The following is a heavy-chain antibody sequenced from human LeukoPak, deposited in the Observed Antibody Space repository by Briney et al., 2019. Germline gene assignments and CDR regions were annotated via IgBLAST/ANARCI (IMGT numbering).Heavy chain of an antibody. V-gene: IGHV4-34*01. Sequence: SETLSLTCAVYGGSFSGYYWSWIRQPPGKGLEWIGEINHSGSTNYNPSLKSRVTMSLDMSKNQFSLKLTSVTAADTAVYYCVSSSWLRDSNFDNWGQGTLVTVSS. CDR1: GGSFSGYY. CDR3: VSSSWLRDSNFDN. CDR2: INHSGST. J-gene: IGHJ4*02. D-gene: IGHD6-13*01.